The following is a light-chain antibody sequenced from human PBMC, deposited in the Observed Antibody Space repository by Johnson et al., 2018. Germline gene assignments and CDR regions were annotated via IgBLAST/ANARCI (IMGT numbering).Light chain of an antibody. CDR2: ENN. V-gene: IGLV1-51*02. J-gene: IGLJ1*01. Sequence: QSVLTQPPSVSAAPGQKVTISCSGSSSNIGNNYVSWYQQLPGTAPKLLIYENNKRPSGIPDRFSGSKSGTSATLGITGLQTGDEADYYCGTWDSSLGAGNCFGNGTK. CDR1: SSNIGNNY. CDR3: GTWDSSLGAGNC.